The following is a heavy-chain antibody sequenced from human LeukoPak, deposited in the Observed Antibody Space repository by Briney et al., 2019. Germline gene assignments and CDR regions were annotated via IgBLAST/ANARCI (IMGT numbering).Heavy chain of an antibody. CDR1: GGTFSSYA. D-gene: IGHD1-1*01. CDR3: AREKNDAYYYYMDV. V-gene: IGHV1-69*05. CDR2: IIPIFGTA. Sequence: SSVKVSCKASGGTFSSYAISWVRQAPGQGLEWMGRIIPIFGTANYAQKLQGRVTISTDESTSTAYMELSSLRSEDTAVYYCAREKNDAYYYYMDVWGKGTTVTVSS. J-gene: IGHJ6*03.